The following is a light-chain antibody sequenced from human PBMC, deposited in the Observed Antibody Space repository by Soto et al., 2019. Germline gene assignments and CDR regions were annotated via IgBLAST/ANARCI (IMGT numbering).Light chain of an antibody. J-gene: IGLJ2*01. V-gene: IGLV1-51*02. CDR3: GAWDTSLSGGV. Sequence: QSALTQPPSVSAAPGQKVTISCSGSSSNIGSDFVSWYQQLPGTAPKLLIYEDNKRPSGIPDRFSGSKSGTSATLGITGLLTGDEGDYYCGAWDTSLSGGVFGGGTKLTVL. CDR1: SSNIGSDF. CDR2: EDN.